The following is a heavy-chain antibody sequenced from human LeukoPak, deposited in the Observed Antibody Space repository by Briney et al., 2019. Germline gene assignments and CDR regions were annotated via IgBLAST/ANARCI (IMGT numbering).Heavy chain of an antibody. CDR2: ISSSSSYI. V-gene: IGHV3-21*01. J-gene: IGHJ4*02. CDR3: ARESGSGSYQRLDY. Sequence: PGGSLRLSCAASGFTFSSYSMNWVRQAPGKGLEWVSSISSSSSYIYYADSVKGRFTIPRDNAKNSLYLQMNSLRAEDTAVYYCARESGSGSYQRLDYWGQGTLVTVSS. D-gene: IGHD3-10*01. CDR1: GFTFSSYS.